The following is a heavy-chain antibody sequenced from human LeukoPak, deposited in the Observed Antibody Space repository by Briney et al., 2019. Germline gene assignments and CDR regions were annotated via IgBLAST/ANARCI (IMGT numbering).Heavy chain of an antibody. V-gene: IGHV3-30*04. J-gene: IGHJ4*02. Sequence: PGGSPRLSCAASGFTFSGYAMHWVRQAPGKGLEWVAVISYDGSNKYYADSVKGRFTISRDNSKNTLYLQMNSLRAEDTAVYYCASQAAAGYAFDYWGQGTLVTVSS. CDR2: ISYDGSNK. CDR1: GFTFSGYA. CDR3: ASQAAAGYAFDY. D-gene: IGHD6-13*01.